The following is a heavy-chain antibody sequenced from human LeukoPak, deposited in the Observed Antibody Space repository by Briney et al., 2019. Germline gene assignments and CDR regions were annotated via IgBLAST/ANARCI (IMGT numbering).Heavy chain of an antibody. Sequence: KTSETLSLTCTVSGGSISSYYWSWIRQPPGKGLEWIGYIYYSGSTNYNPSLKSRVTISVDTSKNQFSLKLSSVTAADTAVYYCARGCSGGSCYASFDYWGQGTLVTVSS. J-gene: IGHJ4*02. D-gene: IGHD2-15*01. CDR1: GGSISSYY. CDR3: ARGCSGGSCYASFDY. V-gene: IGHV4-59*01. CDR2: IYYSGST.